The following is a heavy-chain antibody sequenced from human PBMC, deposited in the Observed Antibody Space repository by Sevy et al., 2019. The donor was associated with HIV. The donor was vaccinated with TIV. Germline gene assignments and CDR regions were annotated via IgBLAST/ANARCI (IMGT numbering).Heavy chain of an antibody. CDR1: GFTFSSYG. D-gene: IGHD2-2*01. V-gene: IGHV3-30*18. J-gene: IGHJ6*02. Sequence: GGSLRLSCAASGFTFSSYGMHWVRQAPGKGLEWVAVISYDGSNKYYADSVKGRFTISRDNSKNTLYLQMNSLRAEDTAVYYCAKARGYCSSTSCSPWYYGMDVWGQGTTATVSS. CDR2: ISYDGSNK. CDR3: AKARGYCSSTSCSPWYYGMDV.